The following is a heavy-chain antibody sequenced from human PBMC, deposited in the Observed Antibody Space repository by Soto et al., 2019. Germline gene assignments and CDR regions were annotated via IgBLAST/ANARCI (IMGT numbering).Heavy chain of an antibody. CDR1: GFTFSSYW. J-gene: IGHJ5*01. CDR3: AKHGSSWYEINWFDS. Sequence: GGSLRLSCVVSGFTFSSYWMRWVRQAPGKGLEWVANIKQDGSEKYYVDSVKGRFTISRDNAKNSLYLQMNSLRAEDTAVYYCAKHGSSWYEINWFDSWGQGTLVTVSS. D-gene: IGHD6-13*01. V-gene: IGHV3-7*01. CDR2: IKQDGSEK.